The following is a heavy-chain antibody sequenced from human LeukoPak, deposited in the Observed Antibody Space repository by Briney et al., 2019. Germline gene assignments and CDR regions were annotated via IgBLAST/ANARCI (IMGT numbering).Heavy chain of an antibody. CDR3: ASKLERVVQAFDI. J-gene: IGHJ3*02. Sequence: PSETLSLTCAVYGGSFSGYYWSWIRQPPGKGLEWIGEINHSGSTNYNPSLKSRVTISVGTSKNQFSLKLSSVTAADTAVYYCASKLERVVQAFDIWGQGTMVTVSS. D-gene: IGHD1-1*01. V-gene: IGHV4-34*01. CDR2: INHSGST. CDR1: GGSFSGYY.